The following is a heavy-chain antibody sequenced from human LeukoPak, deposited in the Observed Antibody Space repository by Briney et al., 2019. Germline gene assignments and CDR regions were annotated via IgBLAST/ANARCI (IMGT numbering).Heavy chain of an antibody. D-gene: IGHD3-10*01. CDR2: IYYSGST. CDR3: AAEQAVLWFGEYAYYYYYYMDV. CDR1: GGSISSSSYY. Sequence: PSETLSLTCTVSGGSISSSSYYWGWIRQPPGKGLEWIGSIYYSGSTYYNPSLKSRVTISVDTSKNQFSLKLSSVTAADTAVYYCAAEQAVLWFGEYAYYYYYYMDVWGKGTTVTVSS. J-gene: IGHJ6*03. V-gene: IGHV4-39*07.